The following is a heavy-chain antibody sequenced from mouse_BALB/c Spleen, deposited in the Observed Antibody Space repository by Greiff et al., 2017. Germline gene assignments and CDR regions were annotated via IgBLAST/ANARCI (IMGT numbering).Heavy chain of an antibody. CDR2: ISSGGSYT. V-gene: IGHV5-9-3*01. D-gene: IGHD3-1*01. CDR1: GFTFSSYA. J-gene: IGHJ3*01. Sequence: EVQLVESGGGLVKPGGSLKLSCAASGFTFSSYAMSWVRQTPEKRLEWVATISSGGSYTYYPDSVKGRFTISRDNAKNTLYLQMSSLRSEDTAMYYCARHGSSGLGWGQGTLVTVSA. CDR3: ARHGSSGLG.